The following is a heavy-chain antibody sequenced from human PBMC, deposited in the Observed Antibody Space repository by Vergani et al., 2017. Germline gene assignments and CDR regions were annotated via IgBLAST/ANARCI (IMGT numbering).Heavy chain of an antibody. V-gene: IGHV3-21*01. Sequence: EVQLVESGGGLVKPGGSLRLSCAASGFTFSSYSMNWVRQAPGKGLEWVSFISSRSSYIYYADSVKGRFTISRDNAKNSLYLQMNSLRAEDTAVYYCARDWGLAAAGGVFDYWGQGTLVTVSS. J-gene: IGHJ4*02. CDR3: ARDWGLAAAGGVFDY. CDR2: ISSRSSYI. D-gene: IGHD6-13*01. CDR1: GFTFSSYS.